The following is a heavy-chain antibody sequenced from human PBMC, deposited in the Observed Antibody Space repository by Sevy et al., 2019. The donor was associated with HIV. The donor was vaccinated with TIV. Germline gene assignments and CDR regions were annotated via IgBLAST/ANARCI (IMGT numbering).Heavy chain of an antibody. Sequence: GGSLRLSCAASGFSFSNFGMSWVRQAPGKGLEWVLAISGSGGSTFYAYSVKGRFIISRDNSKNTLYLQMSSLRAEDTAVYYCAKALVRGFYGDSIFFDYWGQGTLVTVSS. CDR3: AKALVRGFYGDSIFFDY. CDR2: ISGSGGST. V-gene: IGHV3-23*01. J-gene: IGHJ4*02. D-gene: IGHD4-17*01. CDR1: GFSFSNFG.